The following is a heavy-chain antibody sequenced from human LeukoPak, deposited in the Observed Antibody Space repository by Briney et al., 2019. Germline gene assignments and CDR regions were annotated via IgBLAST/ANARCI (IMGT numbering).Heavy chain of an antibody. V-gene: IGHV3-30-3*01. CDR1: GFTFSTYA. D-gene: IGHD5-24*01. J-gene: IGHJ4*02. Sequence: PGGSLRLSCAASGFTFSTYAMHWVRQAPGKGLEWVAVISYDGSNIYYADSVKGRFTISRDNAKNSLYLQMNSLRAEDTAIYYCTRVGYIDEGIDYWGQGTLVTVSS. CDR3: TRVGYIDEGIDY. CDR2: ISYDGSNI.